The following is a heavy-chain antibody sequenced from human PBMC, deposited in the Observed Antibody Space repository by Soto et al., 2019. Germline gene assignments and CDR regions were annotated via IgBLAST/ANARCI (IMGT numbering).Heavy chain of an antibody. D-gene: IGHD6-19*01. CDR2: IIPIFGTA. Sequence: HVQLVQSGAEVKKPGSSVKVSCKASGGTFSSYAISWVRQAPGQGLEWMGGIIPIFGTANYAQKFQGRVTITADEYKSTAYMELSSLRSEDTAVYYCARNRGSGYSSGWYSDYWGQGTLVTVSS. CDR1: GGTFSSYA. J-gene: IGHJ4*02. CDR3: ARNRGSGYSSGWYSDY. V-gene: IGHV1-69*01.